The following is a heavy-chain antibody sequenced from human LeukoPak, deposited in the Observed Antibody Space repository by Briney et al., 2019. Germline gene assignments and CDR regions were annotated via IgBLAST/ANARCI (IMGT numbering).Heavy chain of an antibody. CDR3: ARLGITGPGPLGGVY. D-gene: IGHD1-20*01. V-gene: IGHV5-51*01. CDR2: IYPGDSHT. Sequence: GESLKISCKGSGYSFTSYWIGWVRQMPGKSLECIGIIYPGDSHTRYRPSFQGQVTISADNSISTAYLQWSSLKAPDTARYYCARLGITGPGPLGGVYWGQGTLVTVSS. CDR1: GYSFTSYW. J-gene: IGHJ4*02.